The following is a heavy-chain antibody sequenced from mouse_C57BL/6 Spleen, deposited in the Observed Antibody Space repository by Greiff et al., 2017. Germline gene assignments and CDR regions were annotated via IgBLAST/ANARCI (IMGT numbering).Heavy chain of an antibody. V-gene: IGHV1-54*01. CDR1: GYAFTNYL. CDR2: INPGSGGT. CDR3: ARSRDGYYAAWCAY. Sequence: VQLQQSGAELVRPGTSVKVSCKASGYAFTNYLIEWVKQRPGQGLEWIGVINPGSGGTNYNEKFKGKATLTADKSSSTAYMQLSSLTSEDSAVYFCARSRDGYYAAWCAYWGQETLVTVSA. D-gene: IGHD2-3*01. J-gene: IGHJ3*01.